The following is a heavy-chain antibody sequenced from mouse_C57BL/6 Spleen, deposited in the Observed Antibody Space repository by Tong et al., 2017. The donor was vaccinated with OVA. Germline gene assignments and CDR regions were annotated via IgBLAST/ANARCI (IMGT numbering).Heavy chain of an antibody. D-gene: IGHD1-1*01. Sequence: VQLQESGPGLVAPSQSLSITCTVSGFSLTSYGVHWVRQPPGKGLEWLAVIWSGGSTTYNSALKSRLSISKDNSKSKVFLKMNSRKTDDTAMYYCARHLKDGSSWYFDVWGTGTTVTVSS. V-gene: IGHV2-6-1*01. CDR2: IWSGGST. CDR3: ARHLKDGSSWYFDV. CDR1: GFSLTSYG. J-gene: IGHJ1*03.